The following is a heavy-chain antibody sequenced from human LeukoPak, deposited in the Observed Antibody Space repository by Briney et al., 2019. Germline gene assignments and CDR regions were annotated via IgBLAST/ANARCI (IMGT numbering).Heavy chain of an antibody. Sequence: SETLSLTCTVSGGSISSYYCTWIRQPPGKGLEWIGDIYITGSTNYNPYLKRRVTMSVDTSKNQFSLRLSSVTAADTAVYYCARVRIGETSYDASDVWGLGTMVTVSS. J-gene: IGHJ3*01. CDR2: IYITGST. D-gene: IGHD1-26*01. CDR1: GGSISSYY. V-gene: IGHV4-59*13. CDR3: ARVRIGETSYDASDV.